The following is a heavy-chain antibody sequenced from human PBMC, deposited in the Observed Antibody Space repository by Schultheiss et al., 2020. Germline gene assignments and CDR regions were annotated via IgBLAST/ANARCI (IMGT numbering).Heavy chain of an antibody. Sequence: GESLKISCAASGFTFSSYAMSWVRQAPGKGLEWVSALSGNGRNTYYADSVKGRFTISRDNSKNTLYLQLSSLRAEDTALYYCAKDNGFGNFDSWGQGTLVTVSS. V-gene: IGHV3-23*01. CDR3: AKDNGFGNFDS. CDR2: LSGNGRNT. CDR1: GFTFSSYA. D-gene: IGHD3-10*01. J-gene: IGHJ4*02.